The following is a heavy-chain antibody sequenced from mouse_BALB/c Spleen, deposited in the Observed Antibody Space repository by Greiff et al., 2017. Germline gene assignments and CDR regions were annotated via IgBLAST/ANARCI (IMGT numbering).Heavy chain of an antibody. D-gene: IGHD2-1*01. CDR1: GFSLTSYG. J-gene: IGHJ1*01. CDR3: ARGGGNRGYFDV. V-gene: IGHV2-9*02. CDR2: IWAGGST. Sequence: VNVVESGPGLVAPSQSLSITCTVSGFSLTSYGVHWVRQPPGKGLEWLGVIWAGGSTNYNSALMSRLSISKDNSKSQVFLKMNSLQTDDTAMYYCARGGGNRGYFDVWGAGTTVTVSS.